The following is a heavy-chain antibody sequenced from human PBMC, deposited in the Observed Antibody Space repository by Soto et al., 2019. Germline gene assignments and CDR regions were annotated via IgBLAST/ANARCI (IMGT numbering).Heavy chain of an antibody. V-gene: IGHV4-59*08. CDR3: ARVRTSLDYYYYYMAV. CDR1: GDSISSHS. D-gene: IGHD2-2*01. CDR2: IYDGGSPT. Sequence: PSETLSLTCTVSGDSISSHSWTWIRQPPGKAMEWTGYIYDGGSPTFYNPSLESRVAFSVDTSKNQFSLRVSSVTAADTGVYYCARVRTSLDYYYYYMAVWGTGATVTVSS. J-gene: IGHJ6*03.